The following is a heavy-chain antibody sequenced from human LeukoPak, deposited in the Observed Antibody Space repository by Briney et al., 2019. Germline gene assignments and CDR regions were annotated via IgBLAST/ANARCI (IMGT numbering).Heavy chain of an antibody. V-gene: IGHV4-39*01. CDR1: GGSISSSSYY. Sequence: SETLSLTCTVSGGSISSSSYYWGWIRQPPGKGLEWIGSIYYSGSTYYNPSLKSRVTISVDTSKNQFSLKLSSVTAADTAVYYCARRMATVVRYYYYYMDVWGKGTTVTVSS. D-gene: IGHD5-24*01. J-gene: IGHJ6*03. CDR3: ARRMATVVRYYYYYMDV. CDR2: IYYSGST.